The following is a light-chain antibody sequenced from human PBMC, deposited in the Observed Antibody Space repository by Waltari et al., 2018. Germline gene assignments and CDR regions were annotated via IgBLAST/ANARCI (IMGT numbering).Light chain of an antibody. CDR1: SSNIGPNF. Sequence: QSVLTQPPSASGTPGQRVTITCSGSSSNIGPNFVYWYQQLPGTAPKLLIYRNDQRPSGLPARCSGYKSGTSASLAISVLLSEAEADYFCVAWDNTLTVVGFGGGTRLTVL. J-gene: IGLJ2*01. CDR2: RND. V-gene: IGLV1-47*01. CDR3: VAWDNTLTVVG.